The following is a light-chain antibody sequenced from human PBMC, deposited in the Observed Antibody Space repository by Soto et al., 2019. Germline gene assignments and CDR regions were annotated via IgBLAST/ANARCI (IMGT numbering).Light chain of an antibody. CDR1: QSIGNW. V-gene: IGKV1-5*03. CDR3: QQYNSYSGT. Sequence: DIQMTQSPFTLSASVGDRVTITCRASQSIGNWLAWYQQKPGKAPKVLIYKTSSLESGVPSRFSGTGSGTEFTLTISSLQPEDFATYYCQQYNSYSGTFGQGTKVEIK. J-gene: IGKJ1*01. CDR2: KTS.